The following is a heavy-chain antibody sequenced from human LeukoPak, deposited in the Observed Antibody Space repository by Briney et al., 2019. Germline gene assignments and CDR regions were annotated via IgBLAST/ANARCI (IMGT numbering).Heavy chain of an antibody. CDR1: GYTFTGYH. J-gene: IGHJ4*02. Sequence: GAPVKVSCKASGYTFTGYHINWVRQAPRQGLEWMGRINPYSGDTNFAQKFQRRVTMTRDTSITTAYMDLSSLTPDDTAVYFCARDQGSLTRSWYTGYWGQGTQVTVSS. CDR2: INPYSGDT. CDR3: ARDQGSLTRSWYTGY. D-gene: IGHD6-13*01. V-gene: IGHV1-2*06.